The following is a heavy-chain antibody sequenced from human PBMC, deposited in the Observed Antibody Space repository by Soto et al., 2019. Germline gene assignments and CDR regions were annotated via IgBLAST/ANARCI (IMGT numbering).Heavy chain of an antibody. V-gene: IGHV4-30-2*01. CDR3: ARGYDSSGSYFDY. D-gene: IGHD3-22*01. CDR2: IYHSGST. J-gene: IGHJ4*02. Sequence: PSETLSLTCAVSGGSISSGGYSWSWIRQPPGKGLEWIGYIYHSGSTYYNPSLKSRVTISVDRSKNQFSLKLSSVTAADTAVYYCARGYDSSGSYFDYWGQGTLVTVSS. CDR1: GGSISSGGYS.